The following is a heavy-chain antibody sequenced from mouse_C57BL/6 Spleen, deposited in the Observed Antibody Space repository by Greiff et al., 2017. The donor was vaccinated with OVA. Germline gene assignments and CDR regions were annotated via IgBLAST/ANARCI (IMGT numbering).Heavy chain of an antibody. V-gene: IGHV1-39*01. D-gene: IGHD4-1*01. CDR1: GYSFTDYN. CDR2: INPNYGTT. J-gene: IGHJ3*01. CDR3: AELTGTTWFAY. Sequence: EVKLMESGPELVKPGASVKISCKASGYSFTDYNMNWVKQSNGKSLEWIGVINPNYGTTSYNQKFKGKATLTVDQSSSTAYMQLNSLTSEDSAVYYCAELTGTTWFAYWGQGTLVTVSA.